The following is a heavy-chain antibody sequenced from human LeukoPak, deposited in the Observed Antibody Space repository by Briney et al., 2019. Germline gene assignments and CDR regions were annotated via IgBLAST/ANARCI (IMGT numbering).Heavy chain of an antibody. Sequence: PGGSLRLSCAASGFIFSSYEMNWVRQAPGKGLEWVSHITTSGSTIYYADSVKGRFTISRDNAKNSAYLQMNSLRAEDTAVHYCARRYCSSSICLLDYWGQGTLVTVSS. CDR1: GFIFSSYE. CDR2: ITTSGSTI. J-gene: IGHJ4*02. V-gene: IGHV3-48*03. D-gene: IGHD2-2*01. CDR3: ARRYCSSSICLLDY.